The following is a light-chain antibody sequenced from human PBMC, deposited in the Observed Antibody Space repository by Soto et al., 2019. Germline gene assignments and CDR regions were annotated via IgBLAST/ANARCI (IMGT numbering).Light chain of an antibody. Sequence: EIVLTQSTATLSLSPGERATLSCRASQSVDYYLAWYQQKPGQAPRLLIYGSSKRATGIPARFSGSGSGTDFSLTISSLEPEDFAVYYCQQRREWPRTFGQGTKLEIK. CDR1: QSVDYY. J-gene: IGKJ2*02. CDR3: QQRREWPRT. V-gene: IGKV3-11*01. CDR2: GSS.